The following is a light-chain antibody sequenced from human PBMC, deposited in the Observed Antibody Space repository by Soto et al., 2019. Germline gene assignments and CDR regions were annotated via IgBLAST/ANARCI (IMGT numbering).Light chain of an antibody. CDR3: QQSYSTWT. CDR2: AAS. CDR1: QSISSY. Sequence: DIQMTQSPSSLSASVGDRVTITCRAGQSISSYLNWYQQKPGKAPKLLIYAASSLQSGVPSRFSGSGSGTEFTLTISSLQPEYFATYYCQQSYSTWTFGQGTKVEIK. V-gene: IGKV1-39*01. J-gene: IGKJ1*01.